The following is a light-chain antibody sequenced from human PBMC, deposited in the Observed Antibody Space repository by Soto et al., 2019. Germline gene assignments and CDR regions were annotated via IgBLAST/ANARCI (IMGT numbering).Light chain of an antibody. Sequence: EVVLTQSPATLSLSPGERATLSCRASENVRTFVDWYQQKPDQAPRLLIHGASNRATGIPDRFSGSGSGTDFTLTISNLEPEDFAVYYCQQHSHWPPWTFGQGTRVEIQ. CDR2: GAS. J-gene: IGKJ1*01. CDR3: QQHSHWPPWT. CDR1: ENVRTF. V-gene: IGKV3-11*01.